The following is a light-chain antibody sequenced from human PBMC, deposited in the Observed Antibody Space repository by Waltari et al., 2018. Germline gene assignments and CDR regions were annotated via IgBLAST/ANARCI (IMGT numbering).Light chain of an antibody. J-gene: IGKJ4*01. V-gene: IGKV3-15*01. CDR1: QSIYDN. CDR2: GAS. Sequence: EVVMTQSPATLSVSPGERATLSCRASQSIYDNLAWYQQKPGQSPRLLIYGASTSATGIPSRFSGSGSGTDFTLTISSLQSEDSAVYFCQQYNRWPPVTFGGGTKVEIK. CDR3: QQYNRWPPVT.